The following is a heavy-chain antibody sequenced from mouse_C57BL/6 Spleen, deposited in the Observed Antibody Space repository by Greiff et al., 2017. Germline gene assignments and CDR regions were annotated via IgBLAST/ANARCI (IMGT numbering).Heavy chain of an antibody. V-gene: IGHV5-16*01. Sequence: EVQRVESEGGLVQPGSSMKLSCTASGFTFSDYYMAWVRQVPEKGLEWVANINYDGSSTYYLDSLKSRFIISRDNAKNILYLQMSSLKSEDTATYYCARHYGNYGYFDVWGTGTTVTVSS. CDR3: ARHYGNYGYFDV. J-gene: IGHJ1*03. CDR2: INYDGSST. D-gene: IGHD2-1*01. CDR1: GFTFSDYY.